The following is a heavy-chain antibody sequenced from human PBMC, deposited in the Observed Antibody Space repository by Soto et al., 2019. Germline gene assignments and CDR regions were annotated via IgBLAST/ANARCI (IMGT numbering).Heavy chain of an antibody. J-gene: IGHJ6*02. D-gene: IGHD3-10*01. CDR3: ARGHAPSAAGIYYYGMEV. CDR2: IYYSGST. Sequence: EILPVPCTLSPGCISSHYCSCIRQPPGRGLEGIGYIYYSGSTNDNHSLKSRVTISVDTAKYQFSLKLSYVTDADTAVYYCARGHAPSAAGIYYYGMEVWGRGTTVTVSS. CDR1: PGCISSHY. V-gene: IGHV4-59*11.